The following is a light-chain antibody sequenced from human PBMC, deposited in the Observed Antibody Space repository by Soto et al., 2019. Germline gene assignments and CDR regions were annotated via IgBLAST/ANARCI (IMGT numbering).Light chain of an antibody. CDR2: RAS. Sequence: DIQMTQSPSTLSASVGDRVIITCRASQSISSWLAWYKQKPGKAPNLLIYRASTLKSGIPSRFSGSGSGTEFTLPISRLQPDYFATYYCQQYDRASWTFRQGTKVEIK. CDR1: QSISSW. V-gene: IGKV1-5*03. CDR3: QQYDRASWT. J-gene: IGKJ1*01.